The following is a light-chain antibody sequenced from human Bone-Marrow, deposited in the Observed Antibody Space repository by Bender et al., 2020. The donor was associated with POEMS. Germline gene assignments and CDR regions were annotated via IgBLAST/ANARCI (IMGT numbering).Light chain of an antibody. J-gene: IGLJ3*02. CDR3: ISYTSSSNLV. V-gene: IGLV2-14*03. CDR2: DVK. Sequence: QSALSQPASVSGSPGKSITISCTGTSSDIGGYNYVSWYQQHPGKAPKLMILDVKHRPSCVASRFSGSTSSNTASLTISRHQAEDEADYFRISYTSSSNLVFGGGTKLTVL. CDR1: SSDIGGYNY.